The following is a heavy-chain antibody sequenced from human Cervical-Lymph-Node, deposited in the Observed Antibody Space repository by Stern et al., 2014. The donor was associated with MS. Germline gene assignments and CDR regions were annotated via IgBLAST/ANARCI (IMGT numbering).Heavy chain of an antibody. CDR2: YDPQHGET. V-gene: IGHV1-24*01. J-gene: IGHJ6*02. Sequence: VQLVQSGAEVKKPGASVKVSCKVSGYTLTEMSMRWVRQAPGKGLEWMGGYDPQHGETVYAQKIQGRVTMAEDRSTDTAYMELTSLRSDDTAVYYCATHRGRVTYYYGLDVWGQGTTVTVSS. CDR3: ATHRGRVTYYYGLDV. CDR1: GYTLTEMS. D-gene: IGHD2-21*02.